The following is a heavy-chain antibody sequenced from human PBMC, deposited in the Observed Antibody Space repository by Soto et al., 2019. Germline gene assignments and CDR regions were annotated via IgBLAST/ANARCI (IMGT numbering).Heavy chain of an antibody. CDR1: GGSINSGGYY. D-gene: IGHD6-13*01. CDR2: IFYSGST. Sequence: QVQLQESGPGLVQPSQTLSLICTVSGGSINSGGYYWNWIRQHPRTGLEWIGSIFYSGSTYYNPFRGSRVTISADTSDNQSSLTLTSVTAADTAVYFCARGYRPSGYSSSWVFDYWGQGTLVDVSS. CDR3: ARGYRPSGYSSSWVFDY. V-gene: IGHV4-31*03. J-gene: IGHJ4*02.